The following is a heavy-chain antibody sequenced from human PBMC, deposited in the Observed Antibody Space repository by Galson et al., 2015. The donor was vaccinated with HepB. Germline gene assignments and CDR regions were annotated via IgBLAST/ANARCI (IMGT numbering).Heavy chain of an antibody. CDR1: GFTFSDYY. J-gene: IGHJ4*02. Sequence: SLRLSCAASGFTFSDYYMSWIRQAPGKGLEWVSYISSSSSYTNYADSVKGRFTISRDNAKNSLYLQMNSLRAEDTAVYYCARAHGDYVYYFDYWGQGTLVTVSS. CDR3: ARAHGDYVYYFDY. CDR2: ISSSSSYT. D-gene: IGHD4-17*01. V-gene: IGHV3-11*06.